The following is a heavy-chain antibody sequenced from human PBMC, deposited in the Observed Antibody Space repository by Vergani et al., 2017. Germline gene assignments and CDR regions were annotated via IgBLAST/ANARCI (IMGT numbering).Heavy chain of an antibody. V-gene: IGHV4-39*07. Sequence: QLQLQESGPGLVKPSETLSLTCTVSGGSTSSSSYYWGWIRQPPGKGLEWIGSIYYSGSTYYNPSLKSRVTISVDTSKNQFSLKLSSVTAADTAVYYCARDLGYLGHNWFDPWGQGTLVTVSS. J-gene: IGHJ5*02. CDR1: GGSTSSSSYY. CDR3: ARDLGYLGHNWFDP. D-gene: IGHD7-27*01. CDR2: IYYSGST.